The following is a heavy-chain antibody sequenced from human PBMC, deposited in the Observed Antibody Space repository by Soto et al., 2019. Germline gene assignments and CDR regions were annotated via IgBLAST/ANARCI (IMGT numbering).Heavy chain of an antibody. D-gene: IGHD3-10*01. V-gene: IGHV1-24*01. Sequence: ASVKVSCKVSGYTLTELSMHWVRQAPGKGLEWMGGFDPEDGETIYAQKFQGRVTMTEDTSTDTAYMELSSLRSEDTAVYYCATYGSGSDYNHGHIDYRGQGTLVTGSS. J-gene: IGHJ4*02. CDR3: ATYGSGSDYNHGHIDY. CDR2: FDPEDGET. CDR1: GYTLTELS.